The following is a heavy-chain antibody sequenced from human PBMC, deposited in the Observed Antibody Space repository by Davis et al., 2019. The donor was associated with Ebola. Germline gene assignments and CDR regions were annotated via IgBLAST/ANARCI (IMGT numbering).Heavy chain of an antibody. CDR3: ASTFGYSNYGRGYYYYGMDV. V-gene: IGHV1-69*02. J-gene: IGHJ6*02. D-gene: IGHD4-11*01. Sequence: SVKVSCKASGYTFTSYYMHWVRQAPGQGLEWMGRIIPILGIANYAQKFQGRVTITADKSTSTAYTELSSLRSEETAVYYCASTFGYSNYGRGYYYYGMDVWGQGTTVTVSS. CDR2: IIPILGIA. CDR1: GYTFTSYY.